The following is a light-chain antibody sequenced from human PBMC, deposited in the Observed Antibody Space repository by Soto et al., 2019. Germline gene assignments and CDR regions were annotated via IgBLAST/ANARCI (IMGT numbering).Light chain of an antibody. CDR3: SSFTTSSTLDVV. CDR2: EVT. V-gene: IGLV2-14*01. Sequence: QSALTQPASVSGSPGQSVTIPCTGTSSDVGDYKYVSWYQQHPGKAPKLMIYEVTNRPSGVSDRFSGSKSGNTASLTISGLQAEDEADYYCSSFTTSSTLDVVFGGGTKLTVL. J-gene: IGLJ2*01. CDR1: SSDVGDYKY.